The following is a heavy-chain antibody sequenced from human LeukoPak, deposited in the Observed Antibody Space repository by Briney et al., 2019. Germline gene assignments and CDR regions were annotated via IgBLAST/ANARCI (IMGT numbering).Heavy chain of an antibody. CDR3: ARAGSRIIMVPDV. CDR2: ISVYNGNT. D-gene: IGHD3-10*01. J-gene: IGHJ6*02. Sequence: ASVKVSCKASGYTFTSYDFSWVRQAPGQGLEWMGWISVYNGNTNYAQKLQGRVTMTTDTSTSTAYMELRSLRSDDTAVYYCARAGSRIIMVPDVWGQGTTVTVSS. CDR1: GYTFTSYD. V-gene: IGHV1-18*01.